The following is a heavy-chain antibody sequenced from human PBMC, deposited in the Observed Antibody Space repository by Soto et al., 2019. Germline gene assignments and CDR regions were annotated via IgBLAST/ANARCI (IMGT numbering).Heavy chain of an antibody. CDR1: GFTFSSYS. D-gene: IGHD3-10*01. J-gene: IGHJ4*02. CDR3: ESLHSWFGEEAN. CDR2: ITGGGDVK. V-gene: IGHV3-48*02. Sequence: EVQLVESGGGLVQPGGSLRLSCAASGFTFSSYSMNWVRQAPGKGLEWVSYITGGGDVKVYADSVKGRFTISRDNAKNSLFLQMNSLRDEDTAVYYCESLHSWFGEEANWGQGTLVTVSS.